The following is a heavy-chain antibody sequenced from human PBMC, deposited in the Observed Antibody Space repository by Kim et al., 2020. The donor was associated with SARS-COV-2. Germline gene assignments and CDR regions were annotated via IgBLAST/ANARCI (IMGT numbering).Heavy chain of an antibody. CDR1: GGSISSSSYY. CDR2: IYYSGST. Sequence: SETLSLTCTVSGGSISSSSYYWGWIRQPPGKGLEWIGSIYYSGSTYYNPSLKSRVTISVDTSKNQFSLKLSSVTAADTAVYYCASRSDSGITIFGVVIASHDAFDIWGQGTMVTVSS. CDR3: ASRSDSGITIFGVVIASHDAFDI. V-gene: IGHV4-39*07. J-gene: IGHJ3*02. D-gene: IGHD3-3*01.